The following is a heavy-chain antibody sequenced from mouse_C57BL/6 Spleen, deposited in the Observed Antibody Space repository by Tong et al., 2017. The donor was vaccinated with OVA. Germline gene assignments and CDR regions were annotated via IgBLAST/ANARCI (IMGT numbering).Heavy chain of an antibody. V-gene: IGHV5-4*01. CDR2: ISDGGSYT. D-gene: IGHD2-4*01. CDR3: ARCFYYDYGGFAY. CDR1: GFTFSGYA. J-gene: IGHJ3*01. Sequence: EVQLQESGGGLVKPGGSLKLSCAASGFTFSGYAMSWVRQTPEKRLEWVATISDGGSYTYYPDNVKGRFTISRDNAKNNLYLQMSHLKSEDTAMYYCARCFYYDYGGFAYWGQGTLVTVSA.